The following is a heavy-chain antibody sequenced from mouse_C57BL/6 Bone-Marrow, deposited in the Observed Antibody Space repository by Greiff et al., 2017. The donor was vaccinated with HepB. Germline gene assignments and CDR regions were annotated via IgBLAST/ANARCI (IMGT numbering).Heavy chain of an antibody. J-gene: IGHJ4*01. CDR1: GYTFTEYT. D-gene: IGHD3-2*02. CDR2: FYPGSGSI. Sequence: VKLVESGAELVKPGASVKLSCKASGYTFTEYTIHWVKQRSGQGLEWIGWFYPGSGSIKYNEKSKDKATLTADKSSSTVYMELSRLTSEDSAVYFCARHPYSSGYGYAMDYWGQGTSVTVSS. V-gene: IGHV1-62-2*01. CDR3: ARHPYSSGYGYAMDY.